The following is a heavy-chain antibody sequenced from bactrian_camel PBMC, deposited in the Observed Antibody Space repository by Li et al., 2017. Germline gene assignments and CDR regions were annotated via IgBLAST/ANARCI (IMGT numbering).Heavy chain of an antibody. CDR2: IRRDGDE. Sequence: VQLVESGGGSVQAGGSLTLSCAASGNIDDSIVMAWFRQSPGKKREGVASIRRDGDEYYADSVKGRFTISHDKSKNTAYLQMNDLKPEDTAMYYCAEAPYRDGFSTKCGGQGTQVTVS. J-gene: IGHJ4*01. CDR1: GNIDDSIV. D-gene: IGHD4*01. CDR3: AEAPYRDGFSTKC. V-gene: IGHV3S53*01.